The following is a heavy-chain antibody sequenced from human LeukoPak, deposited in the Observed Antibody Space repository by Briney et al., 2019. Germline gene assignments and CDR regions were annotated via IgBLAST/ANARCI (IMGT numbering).Heavy chain of an antibody. CDR1: GVSFTNYY. J-gene: IGHJ6*03. CDR2: INHSGGT. V-gene: IGHV4-34*01. D-gene: IGHD5/OR15-5a*01. Sequence: SETLSLTCAVYGVSFTNYYWSWFRQPPGKGLEWIGEINHSGGTNYNASLKSRATTPLDTSKNQFSLRLRPVTAADTAVYYCSRALYRPFYYFYMDVWDKGTTVTVSS. CDR3: SRALYRPFYYFYMDV.